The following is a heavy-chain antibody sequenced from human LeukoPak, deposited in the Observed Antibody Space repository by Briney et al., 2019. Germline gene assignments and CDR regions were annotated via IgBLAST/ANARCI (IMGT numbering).Heavy chain of an antibody. Sequence: ASVKVSCKTCGYTFTKYLIHWVRQAPGQGLEWMGTINPQGDITNYAQRFQGRITLTEDTSTSTVYMELSSLTSEDTAVYYCARPSYCVADNCGYWLDPWGSGTLVTVSS. CDR1: GYTFTKYL. V-gene: IGHV1-46*01. J-gene: IGHJ5*02. D-gene: IGHD2-21*01. CDR2: INPQGDIT. CDR3: ARPSYCVADNCGYWLDP.